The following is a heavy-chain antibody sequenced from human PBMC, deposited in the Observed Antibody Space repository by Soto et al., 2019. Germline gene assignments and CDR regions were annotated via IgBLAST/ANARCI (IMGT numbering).Heavy chain of an antibody. CDR3: ARNWNDRGYFDY. D-gene: IGHD1-1*01. Sequence: QVQLQESGPGLVKPSETLSLTCTVSGGSISSYYWSWIRQPPGKGLEWIGYIYYSGSTNYNPSLKSRVTISVDTSKNQFSLKLSSVTAADTAVYYWARNWNDRGYFDYWGQGTLVTVSS. V-gene: IGHV4-59*01. J-gene: IGHJ4*02. CDR1: GGSISSYY. CDR2: IYYSGST.